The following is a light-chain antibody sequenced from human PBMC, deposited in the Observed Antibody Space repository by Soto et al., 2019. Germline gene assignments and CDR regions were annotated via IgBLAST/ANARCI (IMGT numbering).Light chain of an antibody. CDR2: KAS. V-gene: IGKV1-5*03. CDR1: QSISTW. J-gene: IGKJ2*03. Sequence: DIQMTQSPATLSASVGDTVNITCRASQSISTWLAWYQQKPGKAPPLLIYKASTLHSGVPSRFSGSGSGADFTLTTSSLHPDYFGTFYCQQYTTYYSFGQGTKLEIK. CDR3: QQYTTYYS.